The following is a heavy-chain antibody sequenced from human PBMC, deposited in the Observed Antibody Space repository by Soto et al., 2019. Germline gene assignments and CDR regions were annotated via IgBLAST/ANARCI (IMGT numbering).Heavy chain of an antibody. V-gene: IGHV4-59*01. CDR2: SYHGGST. Sequence: SETLSLTCTVSGGSISSYYWSWIRQPPGKGLEWIGYSYHGGSTNYNPSLKSRVTISVDRSKNQFSLKLSSVTAADTAVYYCARDKEYYDSSGYPRPYYFDYWGQGTLVTVSS. D-gene: IGHD3-22*01. CDR3: ARDKEYYDSSGYPRPYYFDY. J-gene: IGHJ4*02. CDR1: GGSISSYY.